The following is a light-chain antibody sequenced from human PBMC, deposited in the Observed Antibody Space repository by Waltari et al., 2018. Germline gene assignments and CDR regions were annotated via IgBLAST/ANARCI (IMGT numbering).Light chain of an antibody. Sequence: QSALTQPASVSGSPGQSITISCTGTSSXXXXXXXXXWYQQNPGKAPKLMIYAFSKRPSGVSDRFSGSKSGDMASLTISGLQPEDEAEYFCSSYAGSSKGVFGGGTKVTVL. V-gene: IGLV2-23*02. CDR1: SSXXXXXXX. CDR2: AFS. J-gene: IGLJ2*01. CDR3: SSYAGSSKGV.